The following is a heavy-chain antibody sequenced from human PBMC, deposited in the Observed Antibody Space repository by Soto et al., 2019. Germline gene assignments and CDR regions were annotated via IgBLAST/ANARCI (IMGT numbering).Heavy chain of an antibody. D-gene: IGHD6-19*01. Sequence: QVQLVESGGGVVQPGRSLRLSCAASGFTFSSYGMHWVRQAPGKGLEWVAVISYDGSNKYYADSVKGRFTISRDNSKNTLYLQMNSLRAQDTAVYYCAKDSENSCGWYRWGQGTLVTVSS. CDR1: GFTFSSYG. V-gene: IGHV3-30*18. J-gene: IGHJ5*02. CDR3: AKDSENSCGWYR. CDR2: ISYDGSNK.